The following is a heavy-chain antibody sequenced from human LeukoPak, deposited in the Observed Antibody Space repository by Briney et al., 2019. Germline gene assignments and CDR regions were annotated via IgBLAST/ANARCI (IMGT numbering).Heavy chain of an antibody. V-gene: IGHV1-69*02. Sequence: ASVKVSCKASGGTFSSYTISWVRQAPGQGLEWMGRIIPILGIANYAQKFQGRATITADKSTSTAYMELSSLRSEDTAVYYCARDIVAVPAAEADWFDPWGQGTLVTVSS. CDR2: IIPILGIA. J-gene: IGHJ5*02. CDR1: GGTFSSYT. D-gene: IGHD2-2*01. CDR3: ARDIVAVPAAEADWFDP.